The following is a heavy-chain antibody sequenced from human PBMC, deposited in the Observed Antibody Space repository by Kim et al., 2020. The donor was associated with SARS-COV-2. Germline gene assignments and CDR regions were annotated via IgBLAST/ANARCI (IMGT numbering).Heavy chain of an antibody. CDR2: ISYDGSNK. V-gene: IGHV3-30*04. Sequence: GGSLRLFCAASGFTFSSYAMHWVRQAPGKGLEWVAVISYDGSNKYYADSVKGRFTISRDNSKNTLYLQMNSLRAEDTAVYYCRQGVPFDYWGQGTLVTVS. CDR1: GFTFSSYA. D-gene: IGHD3-10*01. CDR3: RQGVPFDY. J-gene: IGHJ4*02.